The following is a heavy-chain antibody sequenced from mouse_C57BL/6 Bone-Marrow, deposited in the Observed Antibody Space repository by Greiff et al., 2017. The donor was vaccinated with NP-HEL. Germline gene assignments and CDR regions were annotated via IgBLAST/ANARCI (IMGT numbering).Heavy chain of an antibody. CDR2: ISNGGGST. J-gene: IGHJ4*01. V-gene: IGHV5-12*01. Sequence: EVQGVESGGGLVQPGGSLKLSCAASGFTFSDYYMYWVRQTPEQRLEWVAYISNGGGSTYYPDTVKGRFTISRDNAKNALYLQMSRLKSEDTAMYYCARHDTTVVASGMDYWGQGTSVTVSS. CDR3: ARHDTTVVASGMDY. CDR1: GFTFSDYY. D-gene: IGHD1-1*01.